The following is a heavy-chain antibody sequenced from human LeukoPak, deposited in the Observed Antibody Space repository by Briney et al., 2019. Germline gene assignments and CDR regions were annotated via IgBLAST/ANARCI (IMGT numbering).Heavy chain of an antibody. CDR1: GYTFTVYY. CDR2: INPNSGGT. D-gene: IGHD5-24*01. V-gene: IGHV1-2*02. CDR3: ARGWVERWLLDAFDI. J-gene: IGHJ3*02. Sequence: ASVKVSCKASGYTFTVYYMHWVRQAPGQGLEWMGWINPNSGGTNYAQKFQGRVTMTRDTSISTAYMELSRLRSDDTAVYYCARGWVERWLLDAFDIWGQGTMVTVSS.